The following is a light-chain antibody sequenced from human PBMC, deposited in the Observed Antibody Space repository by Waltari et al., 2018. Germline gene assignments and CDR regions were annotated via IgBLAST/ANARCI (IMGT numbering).Light chain of an antibody. CDR3: MQTLQTPLT. J-gene: IGKJ4*01. Sequence: LSLPVTPGQPASISCRSSQSLLHSNGNIYLDWYLQKPGQSPRLLIYLGSNRASGVPDRFSGSGSGTDFTLKISRVEAEDVGVYYCMQTLQTPLTFGGGT. CDR1: QSLLHSNGNIY. V-gene: IGKV2-28*01. CDR2: LGS.